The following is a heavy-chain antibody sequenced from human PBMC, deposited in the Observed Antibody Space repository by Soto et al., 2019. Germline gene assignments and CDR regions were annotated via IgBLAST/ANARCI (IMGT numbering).Heavy chain of an antibody. CDR3: ARRGSGSYYGY. V-gene: IGHV3-23*01. J-gene: IGHJ4*02. D-gene: IGHD1-26*01. Sequence: EVQLLESGGGLVQPGGSLRLSCAASGFTFSSYAMRWVRQAPVKGLEWVSAISGSGGSTYYADSVKGRFTISRDNSKNTLYLQMNSLRAADTAVYYCARRGSGSYYGYWGQGTLVTVSS. CDR2: ISGSGGST. CDR1: GFTFSSYA.